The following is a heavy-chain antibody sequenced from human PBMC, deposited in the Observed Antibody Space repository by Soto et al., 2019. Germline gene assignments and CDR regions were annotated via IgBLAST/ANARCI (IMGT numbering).Heavy chain of an antibody. D-gene: IGHD1-1*01. J-gene: IGHJ3*02. CDR1: GFTFSSYS. V-gene: IGHV3-21*01. Sequence: GGSLRLSCAASGFTFSSYSMNWVRQAPGKGLEWVSYIGSSSTYIYYADSVKGRFTISRDNAKNSLYLQMHSLRADDTAVYYCATNVVATTRALDIWGQGTMVTVSS. CDR2: IGSSSTYI. CDR3: ATNVVATTRALDI.